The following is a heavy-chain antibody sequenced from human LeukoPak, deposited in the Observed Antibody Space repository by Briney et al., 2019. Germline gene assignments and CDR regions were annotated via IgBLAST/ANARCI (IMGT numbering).Heavy chain of an antibody. J-gene: IGHJ4*02. CDR1: GGTFSGYA. V-gene: IGHV1-69*05. CDR2: IIPIFGTA. Sequence: SVKVSCKASGGTFSGYAISWVRQAPGQRLEWMGRIIPIFGTANYAQKFQGRVTITTDESTSTAYMELSSLRSEDTAVYYCARVNWNDVGFDYWGQGTLVTVSS. D-gene: IGHD1-1*01. CDR3: ARVNWNDVGFDY.